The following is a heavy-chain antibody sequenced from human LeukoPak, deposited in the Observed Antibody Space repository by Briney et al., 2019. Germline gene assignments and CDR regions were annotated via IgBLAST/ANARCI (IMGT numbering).Heavy chain of an antibody. Sequence: SETLSLTCAVYGGSFSGYYWSWIRQPPGKGREWIGEIKHSGSTNYNPSLKSRVPISVDTYKNQFSLKLSSVTAADTAVYYCARGRFLEWLRPFDYWGQGTLVTVSS. D-gene: IGHD3-3*01. CDR3: ARGRFLEWLRPFDY. V-gene: IGHV4-34*01. CDR1: GGSFSGYY. CDR2: IKHSGST. J-gene: IGHJ4*02.